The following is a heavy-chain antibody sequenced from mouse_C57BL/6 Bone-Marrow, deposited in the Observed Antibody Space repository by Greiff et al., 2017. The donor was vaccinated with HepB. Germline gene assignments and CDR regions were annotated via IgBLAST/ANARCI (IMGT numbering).Heavy chain of an antibody. CDR3: ARVYSYFDY. V-gene: IGHV5-16*01. J-gene: IGHJ2*01. Sequence: EVKLMESEGGLVQPGSSMKLSCTASGFTFSDYYMAWVRQVPEKGLEWVANINYDGSSTYYLDSLKSRFIISRDNAKNILYLQMSSLKSEDTATYYCARVYSYFDYWGQGTTLTVSS. CDR1: GFTFSDYY. CDR2: INYDGSST. D-gene: IGHD2-1*01.